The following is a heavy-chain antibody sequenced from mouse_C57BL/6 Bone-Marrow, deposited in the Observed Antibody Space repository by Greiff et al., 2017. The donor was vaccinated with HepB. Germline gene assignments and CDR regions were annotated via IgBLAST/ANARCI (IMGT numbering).Heavy chain of an antibody. CDR3: GRYYGSSFLYYYAMDY. Sequence: EVKVEESGGGLVQPGGSMKLSCVASGFTFSNYWMNWVRQSPEKGLEWVAQIRLKSDNYATHYAESVKGRFTISRDDSKSSVYLQMNNLRAEDTGIYYCGRYYGSSFLYYYAMDYWGQGTSVTVSS. D-gene: IGHD1-1*01. CDR1: GFTFSNYW. V-gene: IGHV6-3*01. J-gene: IGHJ4*01. CDR2: IRLKSDNYAT.